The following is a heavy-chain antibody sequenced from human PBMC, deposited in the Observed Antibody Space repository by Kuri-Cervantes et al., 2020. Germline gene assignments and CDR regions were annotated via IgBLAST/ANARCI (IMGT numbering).Heavy chain of an antibody. CDR1: GGTFSSYA. V-gene: IGHV7-4-1*02. CDR2: INTNTGNP. Sequence: ASVKVSCKASGGTFSSYAISWVRQAPGQGLEWMGWINTNTGNPTYAQGFTGRFVFSLDTSVSTAYLQISSLKAEDTAVYYCARDWTFSGYDDDYWGQGTLVTVSS. CDR3: ARDWTFSGYDDDY. D-gene: IGHD5-12*01. J-gene: IGHJ4*02.